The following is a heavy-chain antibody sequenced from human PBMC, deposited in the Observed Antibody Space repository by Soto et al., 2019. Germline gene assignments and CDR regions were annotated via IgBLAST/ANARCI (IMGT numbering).Heavy chain of an antibody. D-gene: IGHD4-17*01. CDR3: ARAPGYYGDFFDY. Sequence: GGSLRLSCRTSGFRFSSYGMHWVRQAPGKGPEWAAFISGDGSNTEYVDSVRGRFTISRDNAKNSLYLQMNSLRAEDTAFYYCARAPGYYGDFFDYWGQGTLVTVSS. CDR1: GFRFSSYG. J-gene: IGHJ4*02. CDR2: ISGDGSNT. V-gene: IGHV3-33*05.